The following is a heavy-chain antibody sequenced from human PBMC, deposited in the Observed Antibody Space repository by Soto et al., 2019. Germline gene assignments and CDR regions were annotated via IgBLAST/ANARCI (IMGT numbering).Heavy chain of an antibody. CDR2: ISSSSSYI. J-gene: IGHJ4*02. CDR1: GFTFSSHS. V-gene: IGHV3-21*01. CDR3: ARDKDYGDYAEFDY. D-gene: IGHD4-17*01. Sequence: PGRSLRLSCAASGFTFSSHSMNWVRQAPGKGLEWVSSISSSSSYIYYADSVKGRFTISRDNAKNSLYLQMNSLRAEDTAVYYCARDKDYGDYAEFDYWGQGTLVTVSS.